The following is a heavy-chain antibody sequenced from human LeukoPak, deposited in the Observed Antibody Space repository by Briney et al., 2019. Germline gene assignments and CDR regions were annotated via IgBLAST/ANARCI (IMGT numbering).Heavy chain of an antibody. Sequence: TGGSLRLSCAASGFTFSSYAMSWVRQAPGKGLEWVSAISGSGGSKYYADSVKGRFTISRDNSKNTLYLQMNSLTAEDTAVYYCAKDRSITMVRGANWFDPWGQGTLVTVSS. D-gene: IGHD3-10*01. CDR2: ISGSGGSK. CDR3: AKDRSITMVRGANWFDP. CDR1: GFTFSSYA. J-gene: IGHJ5*02. V-gene: IGHV3-23*01.